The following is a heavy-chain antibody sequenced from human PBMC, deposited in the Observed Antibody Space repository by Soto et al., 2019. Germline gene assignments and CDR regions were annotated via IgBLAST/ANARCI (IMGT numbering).Heavy chain of an antibody. D-gene: IGHD1-1*01. V-gene: IGHV3-23*01. J-gene: IGHJ3*02. CDR1: GFSFSNYA. CDR3: AKQVTAWYNDAFDM. CDR2: IDGPGENT. Sequence: VQLLESGGGLVQPGGSLRLSCAASGFSFSNYAMSWVRQAPGKGLEWVSAIDGPGENTHYADSVKGRFNFSRDNSKNTLYLQMKSLRAEDTAVYYCAKQVTAWYNDAFDMWGQGTRVTVSS.